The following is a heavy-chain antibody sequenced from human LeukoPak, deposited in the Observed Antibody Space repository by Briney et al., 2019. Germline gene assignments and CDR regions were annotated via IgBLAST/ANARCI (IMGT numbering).Heavy chain of an antibody. J-gene: IGHJ4*02. CDR1: GFTFDDYA. CDR2: ISWNSGSI. V-gene: IGHV3-9*01. D-gene: IGHD3-10*01. Sequence: GRSLRLSCAASGFTFDDYAMHWVRQAPGKGLEWVSGISWNSGSIGYADSVKGRFTISRDNAKNSLYLQMNSLRAEDTALYYCAKEKYGSGSFDYWGQGTLVTVSS. CDR3: AKEKYGSGSFDY.